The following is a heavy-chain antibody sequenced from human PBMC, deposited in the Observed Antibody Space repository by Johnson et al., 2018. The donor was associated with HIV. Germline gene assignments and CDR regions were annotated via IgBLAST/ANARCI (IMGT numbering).Heavy chain of an antibody. CDR2: IAYDGSNK. CDR3: ASALCTWGAFNI. CDR1: GFICSSYA. D-gene: IGHD2-8*01. V-gene: IGHV3-30*04. J-gene: IGHJ3*02. Sequence: QVQVVESGGGVVQPGSSLRLSCAACGFICSSYAMHWVRQAPGKGLDRVAVIAYDGSNKYYEDSVKGRFTVSRDNSKNTLYLQMNSLRPEDAGVYYCASALCTWGAFNIWGQGTMVTVSS.